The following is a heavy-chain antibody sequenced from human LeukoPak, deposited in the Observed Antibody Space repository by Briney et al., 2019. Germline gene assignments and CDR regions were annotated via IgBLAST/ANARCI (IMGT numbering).Heavy chain of an antibody. V-gene: IGHV5-51*01. D-gene: IGHD2-2*01. CDR1: GYSFTSYW. Sequence: GESLKISCKGSGYSFTSYWIGWVRPMPGKGLEWMGIIYPGDSDTRYSPSFQGRVTISADKSISTAYLQWSSLKASDTAMYYCARHYELPAAPLYYFDYWGQGTLVTVSS. CDR2: IYPGDSDT. J-gene: IGHJ4*02. CDR3: ARHYELPAAPLYYFDY.